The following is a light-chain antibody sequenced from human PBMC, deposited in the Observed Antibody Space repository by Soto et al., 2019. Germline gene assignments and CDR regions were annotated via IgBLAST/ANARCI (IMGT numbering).Light chain of an antibody. CDR1: QSVSSN. CDR2: GAS. CDR3: QQYNNLPPLT. V-gene: IGKV3-15*01. J-gene: IGKJ3*01. Sequence: EIVMTQSPATLSVSPGERATLSCRASQSVSSNLAWYQQKPGQAPRLLIYGASTRATGIPARFSGSGSGTEFTLTISSLQSEAFAVYYCQQYNNLPPLTFGPGTKVDIK.